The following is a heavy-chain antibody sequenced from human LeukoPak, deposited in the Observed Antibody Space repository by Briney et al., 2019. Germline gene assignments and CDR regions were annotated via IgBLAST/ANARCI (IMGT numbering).Heavy chain of an antibody. CDR3: ARVYYYDSSGHYNLDY. Sequence: SVKVSCKASGGTFSSYAISWVRQAPGQGLEWMGGIIPIFGTANYAQKFQGRVTITADESTTTAYMELSSLRSEDTAVYYCARVYYYDSSGHYNLDYWGQGTLVTVSS. J-gene: IGHJ4*02. CDR1: GGTFSSYA. V-gene: IGHV1-69*13. CDR2: IIPIFGTA. D-gene: IGHD3-22*01.